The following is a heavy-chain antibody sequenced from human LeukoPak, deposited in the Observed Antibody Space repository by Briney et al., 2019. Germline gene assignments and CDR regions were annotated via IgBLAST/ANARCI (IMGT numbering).Heavy chain of an antibody. D-gene: IGHD4-17*01. CDR2: INHSGST. J-gene: IGHJ4*02. CDR3: ARVAATVTTSPFDY. Sequence: PSETLSLTCAVSGGSFSGYYWSWIRQPPGKGLDWIGEINHSGSTNYNPSLKSRDTISVDTSKNQFSLKLSSVTAADTAVYYCARVAATVTTSPFDYWGQGTLVTVSS. CDR1: GGSFSGYY. V-gene: IGHV4-34*01.